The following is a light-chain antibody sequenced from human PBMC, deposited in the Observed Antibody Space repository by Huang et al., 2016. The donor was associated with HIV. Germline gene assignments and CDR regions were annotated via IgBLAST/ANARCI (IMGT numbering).Light chain of an antibody. CDR3: QQTYRTPYT. CDR2: SAS. J-gene: IGKJ2*01. CDR1: QNINTF. V-gene: IGKV1-39*01. Sequence: DIQMTQSPSSLSTFVGDRVNITCRASQNINTFLHWYQEKPGKAPRLLIYSASSLEHGVPSRFSGSASGTEFTLTVSSVQPDDSATYYCQQTYRTPYTFGQGTKLDI.